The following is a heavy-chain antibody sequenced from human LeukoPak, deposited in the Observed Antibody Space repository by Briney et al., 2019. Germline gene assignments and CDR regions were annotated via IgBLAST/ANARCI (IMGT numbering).Heavy chain of an antibody. V-gene: IGHV1-24*01. Sequence: GASVKVSCKVSGYPLTELSMHWVRQAPGKGLQWMEGFDPEDGETIYAQKFQGRVTMTEDTSTDTAYMELSSLRSEDTAVYYCATQSSGYLFLDYWGQGTLVTVSS. CDR2: FDPEDGET. CDR3: ATQSSGYLFLDY. CDR1: GYPLTELS. D-gene: IGHD3-22*01. J-gene: IGHJ4*02.